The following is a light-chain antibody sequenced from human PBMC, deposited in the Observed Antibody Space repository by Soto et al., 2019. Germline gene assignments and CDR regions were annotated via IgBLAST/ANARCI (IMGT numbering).Light chain of an antibody. CDR3: QQYGSSPLN. CDR2: GAS. J-gene: IGKJ4*01. Sequence: EIVLTQSPGTLSLSPGARATLSCRASESVSDNYLAWYQQRSGQAPRLVIYGASSRASAVPDRFSASGSGADFTLAITRLEPEDFAVYYCQQYGSSPLNFGGGTKVEMK. V-gene: IGKV3-20*01. CDR1: ESVSDNY.